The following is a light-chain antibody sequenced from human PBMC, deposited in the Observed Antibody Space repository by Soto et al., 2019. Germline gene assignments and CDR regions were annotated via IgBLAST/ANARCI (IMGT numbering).Light chain of an antibody. CDR1: SSNIGSNA. V-gene: IGLV1-44*01. Sequence: QSALTQPPSVSGTPGQRVTVSCSGSSSNIGSNAVNWYQQLPGTAPKLLIYNNNQRPSGVPDRFSGSKSGTSASLAISGLQSEDEADYYCASWDDRLYGVLFGGGTKLTVL. CDR2: NNN. CDR3: ASWDDRLYGVL. J-gene: IGLJ2*01.